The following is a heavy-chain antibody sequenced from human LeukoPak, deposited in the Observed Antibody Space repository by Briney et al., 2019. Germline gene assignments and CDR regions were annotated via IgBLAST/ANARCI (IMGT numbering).Heavy chain of an antibody. CDR3: ARDGNSYGFNY. D-gene: IGHD5-18*01. J-gene: IGHJ4*02. Sequence: GGSLRLSCAASGFTFDDYGMSWVRQAPGKGLDLVSCINWNCGSTVYADSVKGRFTISRDNAKNSLHLHMNSLRAEDTAVYYCARDGNSYGFNYWGQGTLVTVSS. CDR2: INWNCGST. V-gene: IGHV3-20*04. CDR1: GFTFDDYG.